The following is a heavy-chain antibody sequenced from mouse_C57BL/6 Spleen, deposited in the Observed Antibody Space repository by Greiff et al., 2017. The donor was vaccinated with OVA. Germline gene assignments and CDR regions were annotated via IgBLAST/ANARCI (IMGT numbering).Heavy chain of an antibody. D-gene: IGHD1-1*01. CDR1: GFTFSDYG. CDR2: ISSGSSTI. V-gene: IGHV5-17*01. CDR3: ANDGSSLYYYAMDY. J-gene: IGHJ4*01. Sequence: EVKLMESGGGLVKPGGSLKLSCAASGFTFSDYGMHWVRQAPEKGLEWVAYISSGSSTIYYADTVKGRFTISRDNAKNTLFLQMTSLRSEDTAMYYCANDGSSLYYYAMDYWGQGTSVTVSS.